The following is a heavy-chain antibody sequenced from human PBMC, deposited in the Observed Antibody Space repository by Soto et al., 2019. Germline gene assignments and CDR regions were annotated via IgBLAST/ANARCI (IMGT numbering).Heavy chain of an antibody. J-gene: IGHJ4*02. Sequence: EVQLVESGGDLVKPGGSLRLSCADSGFTFSTYSMIWVRQAPGKGLEWVSAISSSSAYIFYADSVKGRYTFSRDNAKNLLYLKINSLSVEDSAVYYCVVGGRENTRHLDYWSQGTLVTVSS. CDR1: GFTFSTYS. CDR2: ISSSSAYI. D-gene: IGHD2-15*01. V-gene: IGHV3-21*01. CDR3: VVGGRENTRHLDY.